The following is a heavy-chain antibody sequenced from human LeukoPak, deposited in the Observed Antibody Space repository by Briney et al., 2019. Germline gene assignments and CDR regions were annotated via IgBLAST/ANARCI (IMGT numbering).Heavy chain of an antibody. CDR2: IFVSGGDT. J-gene: IGHJ4*02. CDR1: GFTLSSYT. CDR3: ARDRDRPFFDY. Sequence: PGRSLRLSCAASGFTLSSYTMRWIRQAQGKGLEWVSFIFVSGGDTFYADSVKGRFTISRDNSKNMMYLQMSRLRVEDTALYYCARDRDRPFFDYWGQGTLVTVSS. V-gene: IGHV3-23*01.